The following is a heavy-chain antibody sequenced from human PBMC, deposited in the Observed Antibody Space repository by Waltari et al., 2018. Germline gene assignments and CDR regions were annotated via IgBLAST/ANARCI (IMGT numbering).Heavy chain of an antibody. Sequence: QITLKESGPTLVKPTQTLTLTCTFSGFSLSTSGVGVGWIRQPPGKALEWLALIYWNDDKRYSPSLKSRLTITKDTSKNQVVLTMTNMDPVDTATYYCAHPVLGYSYGFLFPYYFDYWGQGTLVTVSS. J-gene: IGHJ4*02. CDR1: GFSLSTSGVG. CDR3: AHPVLGYSYGFLFPYYFDY. V-gene: IGHV2-5*01. D-gene: IGHD5-18*01. CDR2: IYWNDDK.